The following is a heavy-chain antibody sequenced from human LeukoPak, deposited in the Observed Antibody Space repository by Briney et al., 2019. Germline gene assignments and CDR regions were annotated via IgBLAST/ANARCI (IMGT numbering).Heavy chain of an antibody. V-gene: IGHV4-34*01. Sequence: SETLSLTCAVYGGSFSGYYRSWIRQPPGKGLEWIGEINHSGSTNYNPSLKSRVTISVDTSKNQFSLKLSSVTAADTAVYYCARARVQSLSGWYNYYGMDVWGQGTTVTVSS. D-gene: IGHD6-19*01. CDR2: INHSGST. CDR1: GGSFSGYY. J-gene: IGHJ6*02. CDR3: ARARVQSLSGWYNYYGMDV.